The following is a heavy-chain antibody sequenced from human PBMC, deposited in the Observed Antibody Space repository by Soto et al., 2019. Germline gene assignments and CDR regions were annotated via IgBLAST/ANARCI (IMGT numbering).Heavy chain of an antibody. D-gene: IGHD4-17*01. J-gene: IGHJ6*02. V-gene: IGHV4-39*01. CDR2: IYYSGST. CDR1: GGSISSSSYY. Sequence: QLQLQESGPGLVKPSETLSLTCTVSGGSISSSSYYWGWIRQPPGQGLEWIGSIYYSGSTYYNPSLKSRVTISVDTSKNQFSLKLSSVTAADTAVYYCATSLRQLHYYGMDVWGQGTTVTVSS. CDR3: ATSLRQLHYYGMDV.